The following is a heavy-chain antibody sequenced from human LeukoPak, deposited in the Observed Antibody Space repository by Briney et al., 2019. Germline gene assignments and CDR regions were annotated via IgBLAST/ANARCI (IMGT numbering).Heavy chain of an antibody. CDR2: IRGSGGST. D-gene: IGHD1-7*01. CDR1: GFTFSSYA. Sequence: GGSLRLSCAASGFTFSSYAMSWVRQAPGKGLEWVSAIRGSGGSTYYADSVKGRFTISRDNSKNTLYLQMSSLRAEDTAVYYCAKDERNWNYNLASQTYDWGQGTLVTVSS. CDR3: AKDERNWNYNLASQTYD. V-gene: IGHV3-23*01. J-gene: IGHJ4*02.